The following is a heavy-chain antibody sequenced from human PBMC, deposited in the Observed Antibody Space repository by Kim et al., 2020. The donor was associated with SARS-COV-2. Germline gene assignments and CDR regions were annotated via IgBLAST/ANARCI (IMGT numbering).Heavy chain of an antibody. CDR3: ARGYYDSSGYYEFDY. CDR2: INAGNGNT. J-gene: IGHJ4*02. D-gene: IGHD3-22*01. V-gene: IGHV1-3*01. Sequence: ASVKVSCKASGYTFTSYAMHWVRQAPGQRLEWMGWINAGNGNTKYSQKFQGRVTITRDTSASTAYMELSSLRSEDTAVYYCARGYYDSSGYYEFDYWGQGTLVTVSS. CDR1: GYTFTSYA.